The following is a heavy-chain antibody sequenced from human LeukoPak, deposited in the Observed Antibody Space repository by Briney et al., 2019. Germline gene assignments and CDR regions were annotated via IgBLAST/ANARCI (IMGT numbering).Heavy chain of an antibody. Sequence: PGGSLRLSCAGSGFTFSSYAMSWVRQAPGKGLEWVSSITGSGSNTYYADSVKGRFAISRDNSKNTLYLQMNSLRAEDTAVYYCAKDLLRGKQWLVTVSWGQGTLVTVSS. CDR1: GFTFSSYA. J-gene: IGHJ1*01. CDR3: AKDLLRGKQWLVTVS. D-gene: IGHD6-19*01. CDR2: ITGSGSNT. V-gene: IGHV3-23*01.